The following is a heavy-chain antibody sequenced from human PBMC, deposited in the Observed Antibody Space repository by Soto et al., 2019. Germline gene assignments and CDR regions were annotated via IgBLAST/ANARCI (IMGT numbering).Heavy chain of an antibody. D-gene: IGHD3-10*01. V-gene: IGHV3-23*01. CDR1: GFTFSSYA. CDR3: ARDKPSGLGWFGESARGPKYFQH. Sequence: GGSLRLSCAASGFTFSSYAMSWVRQAPGKGLEWVSAISGSGGSTYYADSVKGRFTISRDNSKNTLYLQMNSLRAEDTAVYYCARDKPSGLGWFGESARGPKYFQHWGQGTLVTVSS. CDR2: ISGSGGST. J-gene: IGHJ1*01.